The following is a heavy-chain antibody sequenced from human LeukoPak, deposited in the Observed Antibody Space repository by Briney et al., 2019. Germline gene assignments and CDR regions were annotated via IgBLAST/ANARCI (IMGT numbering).Heavy chain of an antibody. J-gene: IGHJ4*02. CDR1: GFTFSTYW. CDR3: GRVRPGDADY. V-gene: IGHV3-7*01. D-gene: IGHD1-26*01. Sequence: PGGSLTLSCAAPGFTFSTYWMTWVRQAPGKGLEWVATISSEGIGQYYLDSVKGRFTISRDNAQSSLFLQMTSLRTEDTAVYYCGRVRPGDADYWGQGTLVTVSS. CDR2: ISSEGIGQ.